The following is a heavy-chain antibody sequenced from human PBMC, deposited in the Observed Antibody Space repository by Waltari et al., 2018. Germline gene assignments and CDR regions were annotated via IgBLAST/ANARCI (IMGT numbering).Heavy chain of an antibody. CDR2: IYHSGST. V-gene: IGHV4-38-2*02. CDR1: GYSISSGYY. Sequence: QVQLQESGPGLVKPSETLSLTCAVSGYSISSGYYWGWILQPPGKGLEWIGSIYHSGSTYYNPSLKSRVTISVDTSKNQFSLKLSSVTAADTAVYYCARDRGYSSSWGIEDYWGQGTLVTVSS. CDR3: ARDRGYSSSWGIEDY. J-gene: IGHJ4*02. D-gene: IGHD6-13*01.